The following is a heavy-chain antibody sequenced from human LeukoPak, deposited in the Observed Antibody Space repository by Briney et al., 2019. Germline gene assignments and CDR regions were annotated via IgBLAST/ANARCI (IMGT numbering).Heavy chain of an antibody. D-gene: IGHD6-13*01. V-gene: IGHV3-74*01. CDR3: ATFVGIAAG. J-gene: IGHJ4*02. Sequence: GGSLRLSCAVSGFTFSSNWMYWVRQALGKGLVWVSRISSDGSSATYADSVKGRFTISRDNAKNTLYLQMNSLRAEDTAVYYCATFVGIAAGWGQGTLVTVSS. CDR2: ISSDGSSA. CDR1: GFTFSSNW.